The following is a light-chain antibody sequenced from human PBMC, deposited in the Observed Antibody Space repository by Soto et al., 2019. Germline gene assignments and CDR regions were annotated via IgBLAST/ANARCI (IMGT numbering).Light chain of an antibody. CDR1: QTVSSK. Sequence: EIIMTRSPATLSMLSGEGATLSCRASQTVSSKLAWYQKQPRQAPPLLXYGASTRATGIPARFSGSGCGTAFSLTISSMQSEDFAAYYCQQHNNWPPITFGQGTRLEIK. V-gene: IGKV3-15*01. CDR3: QQHNNWPPIT. CDR2: GAS. J-gene: IGKJ5*01.